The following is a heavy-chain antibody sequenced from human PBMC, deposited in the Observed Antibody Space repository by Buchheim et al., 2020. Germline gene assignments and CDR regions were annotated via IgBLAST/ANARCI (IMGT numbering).Heavy chain of an antibody. CDR2: ISGDGSRT. D-gene: IGHD3-10*01. Sequence: EVQLVESGGGLVQPGGSLRLSCAASGFTVSDYWMYWVRQAPGEGLVCVSRISGDGSRTSYADSVKGRFTISRDNAKNTLYFQMNSLRAEDTALYYCARIRGGFWGQGTL. CDR3: ARIRGGF. CDR1: GFTVSDYW. J-gene: IGHJ4*02. V-gene: IGHV3-74*01.